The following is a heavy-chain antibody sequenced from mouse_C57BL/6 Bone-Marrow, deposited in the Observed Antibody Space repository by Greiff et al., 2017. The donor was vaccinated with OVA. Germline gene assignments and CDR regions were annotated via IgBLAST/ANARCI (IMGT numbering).Heavy chain of an antibody. CDR1: GYSFTDYN. D-gene: IGHD2-5*01. Sequence: EVKLQESGPELVKPGASVKISCKASGYSFTDYNMNWVKQSNGKSLEWIGVINPNYGTTSYNQKFKGKATLTVDQSSSTAYMQLNSLTSEDSSVYYCARWRYSNSLGAMDYWGQGTSVTVSS. CDR3: ARWRYSNSLGAMDY. J-gene: IGHJ4*01. CDR2: INPNYGTT. V-gene: IGHV1-39*01.